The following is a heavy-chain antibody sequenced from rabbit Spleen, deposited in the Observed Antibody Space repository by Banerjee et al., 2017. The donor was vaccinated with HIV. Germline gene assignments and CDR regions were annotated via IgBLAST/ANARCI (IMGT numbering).Heavy chain of an antibody. Sequence: EQLEESGGGLVKPEGSLTLTCKASGVSLSDKDVMCWVRQAPGKGLEWIACINIVTGSGGGTYYATWAKGRFTISKPSSTTVTLQMTSLTAADTATYFCARDPYGRDSGSGELFLWGPGTLVTVS. CDR3: ARDPYGRDSGSGELFL. J-gene: IGHJ4*01. V-gene: IGHV1S45*01. CDR2: INIVTGSGGGT. D-gene: IGHD1-1*01. CDR1: GVSLSDKDV.